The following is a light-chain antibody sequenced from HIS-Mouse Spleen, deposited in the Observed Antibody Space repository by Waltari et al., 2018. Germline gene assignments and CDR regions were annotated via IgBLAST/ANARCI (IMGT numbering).Light chain of an antibody. CDR1: ALPKTH. Sequence: SHELTQPPSVSVSPGQTARITCSVDALPKTHALWYQQKPGQAPVLVIYKDSERPSGIPERFSGSSSGTTVTLTISGVQAEDEADYYCQSADSSGTYSVVFGGGTKLTVL. V-gene: IGLV3-25*03. CDR2: KDS. J-gene: IGLJ2*01. CDR3: QSADSSGTYSVV.